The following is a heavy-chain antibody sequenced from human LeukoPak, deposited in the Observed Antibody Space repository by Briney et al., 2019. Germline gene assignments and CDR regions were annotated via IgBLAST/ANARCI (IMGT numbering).Heavy chain of an antibody. J-gene: IGHJ3*01. V-gene: IGHV3-7*01. D-gene: IGHD3-22*01. CDR1: GFTFSRYW. CDR2: IKEDGSEK. CDR3: ARDWLAGNPYHAFDL. Sequence: GGSLRLSCAASGFTFSRYWMSWVRQAPGTGLECVANIKEDGSEKYYVDSVKGRFTISRDNAKNSLYLQMNSLRAEDTAVYYCARDWLAGNPYHAFDLWGKGTMVTVSS.